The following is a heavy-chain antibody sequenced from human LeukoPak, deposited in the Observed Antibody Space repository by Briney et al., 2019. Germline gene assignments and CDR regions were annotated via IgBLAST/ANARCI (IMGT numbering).Heavy chain of an antibody. CDR3: ARSSSPSGSGSYYKQYFVS. J-gene: IGHJ4*02. CDR1: GGSISGGGYY. V-gene: IGHV4-31*03. CDR2: IYYSGST. Sequence: SETLSLTCTVSGGSISGGGYYWSWLRQFTGKGLEWIGFIYYSGSTYYNPSLKSRLSISVDTSERQFSLRLSSVTAADTAVYYCARSSSPSGSGSYYKQYFVSWGQGILVTVSS. D-gene: IGHD3-10*01.